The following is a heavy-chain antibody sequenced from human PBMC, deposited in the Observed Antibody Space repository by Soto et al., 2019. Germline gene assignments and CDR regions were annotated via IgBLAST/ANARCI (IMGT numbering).Heavy chain of an antibody. CDR3: ARDQGRNYDSSGYYSLSAGYFDY. CDR1: GYTFTSYY. D-gene: IGHD3-22*01. V-gene: IGHV1-46*01. CDR2: INPSGGST. Sequence: ASVKVSCKASGYTFTSYYMHWVRQAPGQGLEWMGIINPSGGSTSYAQKFQGRVTMTRDTSTSTVYMELSSLRSEDTAVYYCARDQGRNYDSSGYYSLSAGYFDYWGQGTLVTVSS. J-gene: IGHJ4*02.